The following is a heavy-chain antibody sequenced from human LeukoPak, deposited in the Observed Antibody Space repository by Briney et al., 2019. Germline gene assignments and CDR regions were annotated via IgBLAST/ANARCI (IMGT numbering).Heavy chain of an antibody. J-gene: IGHJ1*01. CDR3: ASTHCSRTSCYGYFQH. D-gene: IGHD2-2*01. Sequence: GGSLRLSCAASGFTFSDYYMSWIRQAPGKGLEWVSYISSSGSTIYYADSVKGRFTISGDNAKNSLYLQMNSLRAEDTAVYYCASTHCSRTSCYGYFQHWGQGTLVTVSS. CDR1: GFTFSDYY. V-gene: IGHV3-11*04. CDR2: ISSSGSTI.